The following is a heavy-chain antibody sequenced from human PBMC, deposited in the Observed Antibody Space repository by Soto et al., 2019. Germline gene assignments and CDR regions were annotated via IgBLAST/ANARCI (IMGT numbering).Heavy chain of an antibody. CDR1: GVTFSSYA. V-gene: IGHV1-69*06. Sequence: ASVKVSCKASGVTFSSYAISWVRQAPGQGLEWMGGIIPIFGTANYAQKFQGRVTITADKSTSTAYMELSSLRSEDTAVYYCARVRYDILTGYYDYWGQGTLVTVSS. CDR2: IIPIFGTA. CDR3: ARVRYDILTGYYDY. J-gene: IGHJ4*02. D-gene: IGHD3-9*01.